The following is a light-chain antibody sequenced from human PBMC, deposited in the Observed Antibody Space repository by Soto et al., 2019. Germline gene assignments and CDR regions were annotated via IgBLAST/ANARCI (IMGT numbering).Light chain of an antibody. CDR1: SGDVGGYNY. Sequence: QSVLTQPASVSGSPGQSITISCTGTSGDVGGYNYVSWYQQHPGKAPKLVIHGISSRPSGVSERFSGSRSGNSASLTISGLQADDEADYYCCSLTTSHTYVFGSGTKVTVL. V-gene: IGLV2-14*01. CDR3: CSLTTSHTYV. CDR2: GIS. J-gene: IGLJ1*01.